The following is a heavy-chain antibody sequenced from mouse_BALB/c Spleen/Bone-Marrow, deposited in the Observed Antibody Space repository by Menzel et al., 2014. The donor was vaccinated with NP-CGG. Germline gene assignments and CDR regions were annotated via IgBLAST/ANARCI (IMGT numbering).Heavy chain of an antibody. D-gene: IGHD1-1*01. Sequence: EVQLQQSGAELVKPGASVKLSCTASGFNIKDTYMHWVKQRPEQGLEWIGRIDPANGNTKYDPKFQGKATITADTSSNTAYLQLSNLTSEDTAVYYCASYYYGHYFDYWGQGTTLTVSS. CDR2: IDPANGNT. V-gene: IGHV14-3*02. J-gene: IGHJ2*01. CDR1: GFNIKDTY. CDR3: ASYYYGHYFDY.